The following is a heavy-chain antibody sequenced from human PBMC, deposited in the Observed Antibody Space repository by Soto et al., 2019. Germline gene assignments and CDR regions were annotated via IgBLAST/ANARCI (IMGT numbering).Heavy chain of an antibody. V-gene: IGHV1-18*01. CDR1: GYTFTSYG. CDR3: ASRSPAFDY. Sequence: QVQLVQSGPEVKKPGASVKVSCKTSGYTFTSYGISWVRQAPGQGLEWMGWITTDKGKTTYAQKFQGRVTMTTDTSTSTAYMDLRRLRSDGTAVYYCASRSPAFDYWGQGTLVTVSS. CDR2: ITTDKGKT. J-gene: IGHJ4*02.